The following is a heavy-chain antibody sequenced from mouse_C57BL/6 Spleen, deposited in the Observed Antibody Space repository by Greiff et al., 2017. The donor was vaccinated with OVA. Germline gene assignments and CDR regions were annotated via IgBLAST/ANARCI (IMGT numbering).Heavy chain of an antibody. J-gene: IGHJ2*01. V-gene: IGHV1-69*01. CDR2: IDPSDSYT. CDR3: ARCDYDRGFDY. D-gene: IGHD2-4*01. CDR1: GYPFPSYW. Sequence: VQLQQPGAELVMPGASVKLSCKASGYPFPSYWMHWVKPRPGQGLEWIGEIDPSDSYTNSNQKFKGTSTLTVDKSSITAYMQLSSLTSEDSAVYYCARCDYDRGFDYWGQGTTLTVSS.